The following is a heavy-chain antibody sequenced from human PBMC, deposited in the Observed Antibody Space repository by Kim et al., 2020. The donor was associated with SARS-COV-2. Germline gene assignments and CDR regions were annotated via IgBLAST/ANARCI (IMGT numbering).Heavy chain of an antibody. CDR3: ARDSSSGSYGLVYYYYGMDV. CDR1: GFTFSSYW. V-gene: IGHV3-7*01. J-gene: IGHJ6*02. Sequence: GGSLRLSCAASGFTFSSYWMSWVRQAPGKGLEWVANIKQDGSEKYYVDSVKGRFTISRDNAKNSLYLQMNSLRAEDTAVYYCARDSSSGSYGLVYYYYGMDVWGQGTTVTVSS. CDR2: IKQDGSEK. D-gene: IGHD1-26*01.